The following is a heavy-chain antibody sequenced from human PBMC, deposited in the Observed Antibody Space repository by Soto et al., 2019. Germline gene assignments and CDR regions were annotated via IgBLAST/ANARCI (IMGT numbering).Heavy chain of an antibody. Sequence: QVQLVESGGGVVQPGRSLRLSCAASGFTFSSYGMHWVRQAPGNGLEWVAVISYDGSNKYYADSVKGRFTISRDNSKNTLYLQMNSLRAEDTAVYYCAKDLANYGDYVGGIDYWGQGTLVTVSS. CDR2: ISYDGSNK. CDR3: AKDLANYGDYVGGIDY. J-gene: IGHJ4*02. V-gene: IGHV3-30*18. D-gene: IGHD4-17*01. CDR1: GFTFSSYG.